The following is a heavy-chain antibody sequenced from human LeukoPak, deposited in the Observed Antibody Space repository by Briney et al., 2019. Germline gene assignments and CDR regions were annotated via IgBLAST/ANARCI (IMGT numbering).Heavy chain of an antibody. Sequence: GGSLRLSCAASGFIFSSYPMNWVRQAPGKGLEWVSTISGTSSFIQYADSVKGRLTISRDNSKNTLYLQMNSLRAEDTAVYYCARDYYDSSGYYYPNFDYWGQGTLVTVSS. CDR3: ARDYYDSSGYYYPNFDY. J-gene: IGHJ4*02. V-gene: IGHV3-21*04. D-gene: IGHD3-22*01. CDR1: GFIFSSYP. CDR2: ISGTSSFI.